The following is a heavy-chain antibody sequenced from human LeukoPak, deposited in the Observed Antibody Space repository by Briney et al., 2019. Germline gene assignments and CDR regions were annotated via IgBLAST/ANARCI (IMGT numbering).Heavy chain of an antibody. Sequence: GGSLRLSCAASGFTFSSYAMHWVRQAPGKGLEWVAVISYDGSNKYYADSVKSRFTISRDNSKNTLYLQMNSLRAEDTAVYYCARDFSGWYSGVGYWGQGTLVTVSS. J-gene: IGHJ4*02. CDR1: GFTFSSYA. CDR2: ISYDGSNK. CDR3: ARDFSGWYSGVGY. D-gene: IGHD6-19*01. V-gene: IGHV3-30-3*01.